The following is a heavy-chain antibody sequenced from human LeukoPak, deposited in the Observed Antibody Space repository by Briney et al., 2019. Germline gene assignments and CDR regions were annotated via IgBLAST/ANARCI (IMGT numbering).Heavy chain of an antibody. J-gene: IGHJ6*02. CDR2: FDPEDGET. CDR3: ATDLMVARLRYYCGMDV. CDR1: GYTLTELS. D-gene: IGHD2-15*01. V-gene: IGHV1-24*01. Sequence: GASVKVSCKVSGYTLTELSMHWVRQAPGKGLEWMGGFDPEDGETIYAQKFQGRVTMTEDTSTDTAYMELSSLRSEDTAVYYCATDLMVARLRYYCGMDVWGQGTTVTVSS.